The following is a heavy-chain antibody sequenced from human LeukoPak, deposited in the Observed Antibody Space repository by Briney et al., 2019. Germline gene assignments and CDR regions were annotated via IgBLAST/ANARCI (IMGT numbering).Heavy chain of an antibody. D-gene: IGHD1-1*01. CDR3: ARVTMGWFDP. J-gene: IGHJ5*02. Sequence: KSSQTLSLTCTVSGGSISSGGYYWSWIRQHPGKGLEWIGYIYYSGSTYYNPSLKSRVTISVDTSKNQSSLKLSSVTAADTAVYYCARVTMGWFDPWGQGTLVTVSS. CDR1: GGSISSGGYY. V-gene: IGHV4-31*03. CDR2: IYYSGST.